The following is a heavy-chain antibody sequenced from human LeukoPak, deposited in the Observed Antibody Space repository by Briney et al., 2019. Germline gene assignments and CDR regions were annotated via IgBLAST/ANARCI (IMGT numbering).Heavy chain of an antibody. CDR2: IIPIFGTA. Sequence: SVKLSCKASVGTFSSYAISWVRHAPGQGLEWMGGIIPIFGTANYAQKFQSRVTITADESTSTAYVELSSLRSEDTAVYYCAGVDFGDVYYYYGMDVWGQGTTVTVSS. J-gene: IGHJ6*02. CDR3: AGVDFGDVYYYYGMDV. V-gene: IGHV1-69*01. CDR1: VGTFSSYA. D-gene: IGHD4-17*01.